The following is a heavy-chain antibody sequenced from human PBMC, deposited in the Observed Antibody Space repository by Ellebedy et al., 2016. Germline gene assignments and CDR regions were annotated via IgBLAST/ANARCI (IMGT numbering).Heavy chain of an antibody. V-gene: IGHV4-31*03. CDR2: IYYSGST. D-gene: IGHD6-13*01. CDR1: GGSISSGGYY. CDR3: ARRHVAAAGAAFDI. Sequence: SETLSLTCTVSGGSISSGGYYWSWIRQHPGKGLEWIGYIYYSGSTYYNPSLKSRVTISVDTSKNQFSLKLSSVTAADMAVYYCARRHVAAAGAAFDIWGQGTMVTVSS. J-gene: IGHJ3*02.